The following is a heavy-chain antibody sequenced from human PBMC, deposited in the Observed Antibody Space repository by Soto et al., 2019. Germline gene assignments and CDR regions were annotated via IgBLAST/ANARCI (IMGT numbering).Heavy chain of an antibody. CDR1: GGSITSYY. CDR2: IYYSGST. D-gene: IGHD3-22*01. V-gene: IGHV4-59*01. CDR3: ARTYDGSGPNSGGYGFDI. J-gene: IGHJ3*02. Sequence: SETLSLTCSVSGGSITSYYWSWIRQPPGKGLEWIAYIYYSGSTSYNPSLKSRVSISLDTSKNQFSLKLSSVTAADTAVYYCARTYDGSGPNSGGYGFDIWGQGTMVTV.